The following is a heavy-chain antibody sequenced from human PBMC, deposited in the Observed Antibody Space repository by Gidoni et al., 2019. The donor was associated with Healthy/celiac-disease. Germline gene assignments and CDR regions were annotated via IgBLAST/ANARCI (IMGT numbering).Heavy chain of an antibody. J-gene: IGHJ6*02. CDR1: GGSISSGGYY. Sequence: ESGPGLVKPSQTLSLTCTVSGGSISSGGYYWSWIRQHPGKGLEWIGYIYYSGSTYYNPSLKSRVTISVDTSKNQFSLKLSSVTAADTAVYYCARCTSGQNYYYYGMDVWGQGTTVTVSS. CDR2: IYYSGST. D-gene: IGHD3-3*01. CDR3: ARCTSGQNYYYYGMDV. V-gene: IGHV4-31*03.